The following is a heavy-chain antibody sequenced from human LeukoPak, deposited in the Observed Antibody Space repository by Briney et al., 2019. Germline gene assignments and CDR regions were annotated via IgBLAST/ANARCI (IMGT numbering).Heavy chain of an antibody. V-gene: IGHV1-46*03. CDR1: GYTFTSNY. J-gene: IGHJ3*02. Sequence: ASVKVSFKASGYTFTSNYMHWVRQPPAQGLEWMGIINPSGGSTSYAQKFQGRVIMTRDTSTSTVYMELSSLRSEDTAVYYCTRGTTDDAFDIWGQGTMVTVSS. CDR3: TRGTTDDAFDI. CDR2: INPSGGST. D-gene: IGHD2/OR15-2a*01.